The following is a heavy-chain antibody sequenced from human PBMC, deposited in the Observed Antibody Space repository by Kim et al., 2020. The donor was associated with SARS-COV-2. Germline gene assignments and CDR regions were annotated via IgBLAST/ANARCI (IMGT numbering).Heavy chain of an antibody. D-gene: IGHD6-13*01. V-gene: IGHV4-61*01. CDR3: ARDIAAAGDFDY. Sequence: SETLSLTCTVSGGSVSSGSYYWSWIRQPPGKGLEWIGYIYYSGSTNYNPSLKSRVTISVDTSKNQFSLKLSSVTAADTAVYYCARDIAAAGDFDYWGQGTLVTVSS. CDR2: IYYSGST. CDR1: GGSVSSGSYY. J-gene: IGHJ4*02.